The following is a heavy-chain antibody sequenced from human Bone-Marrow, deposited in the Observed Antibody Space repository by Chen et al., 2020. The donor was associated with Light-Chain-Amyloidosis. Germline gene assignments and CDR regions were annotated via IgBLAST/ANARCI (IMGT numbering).Heavy chain of an antibody. CDR3: ARRRDGYNFDY. Sequence: EVQLEQSGPEVKKPGESLKISCKGSGYPFPNYWRGWVRQMPGKGREWMGVIYPDDSDARYSPSFEGQVTISADKSITTAYLQWRSLKASDTAMYYCARRRDGYNFDYWGQGTLVTVSS. D-gene: IGHD5-12*01. V-gene: IGHV5-51*01. CDR2: IYPDDSDA. CDR1: GYPFPNYW. J-gene: IGHJ4*02.